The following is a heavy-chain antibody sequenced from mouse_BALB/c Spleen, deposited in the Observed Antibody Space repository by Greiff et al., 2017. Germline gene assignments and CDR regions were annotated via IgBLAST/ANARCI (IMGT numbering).Heavy chain of an antibody. J-gene: IGHJ2*01. Sequence: EVMLVESGGGLVKPGGSLKLSCAASGFTFSSYAMSWVRQSPEKRLEWVAEISSGGSYTYYPDTVTGRFTISRDNAKNTLYLEMSSLRSEDTAMYYCARDYYGSRGFDYWGQGTTLTVSS. CDR3: ARDYYGSRGFDY. CDR1: GFTFSSYA. CDR2: ISSGGSYT. V-gene: IGHV5-9-4*01. D-gene: IGHD1-1*01.